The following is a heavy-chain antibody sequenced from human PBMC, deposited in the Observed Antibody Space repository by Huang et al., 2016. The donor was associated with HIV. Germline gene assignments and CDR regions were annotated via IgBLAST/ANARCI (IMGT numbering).Heavy chain of an antibody. D-gene: IGHD3-10*01. CDR2: IVPIFRRT. CDR3: ARGVFDGVWSGDLLPHFYYMDV. J-gene: IGHJ6*03. Sequence: QVQLVPSGAEMKKPGSAVKVSCTSPGGTFSSYGISWVRQAPGQGLEWMGGIVPIFRRTDNAQKFQGRRTITADEATSTAYRELSSLRSQDSAIYFCARGVFDGVWSGDLLPHFYYMDVWGKGTTVTVSS. CDR1: GGTFSSYG. V-gene: IGHV1-69*13.